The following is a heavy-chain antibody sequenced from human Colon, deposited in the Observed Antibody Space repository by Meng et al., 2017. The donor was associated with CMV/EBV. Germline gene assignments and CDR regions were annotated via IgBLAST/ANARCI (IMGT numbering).Heavy chain of an antibody. D-gene: IGHD6-19*01. CDR1: GYTFTGYY. J-gene: IGHJ4*02. Sequence: ASVKVSCKASGYTFTGYYMHWVRQAPGQGLEWMGWINPNSGGTNYVQKFQGRVTMTRDTSISTAYMELSRLRSDDTAVYYCARDFSSGWRDFDYWGQGTLVTSPQ. CDR3: ARDFSSGWRDFDY. V-gene: IGHV1-2*02. CDR2: INPNSGGT.